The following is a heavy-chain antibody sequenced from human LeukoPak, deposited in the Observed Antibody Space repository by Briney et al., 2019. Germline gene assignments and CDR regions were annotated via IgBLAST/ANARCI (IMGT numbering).Heavy chain of an antibody. D-gene: IGHD3-22*01. Sequence: PGGSLRLSCAASGFTFSSYGMHWVRQAPGKGLEWVAVIWYDGSNKYYADSVKGRSTISRDNSKNTLYLQMNSLRAEDTAVYYCARGDYDYYDSTGGYDYWGQGTLVTVSS. V-gene: IGHV3-33*01. CDR1: GFTFSSYG. CDR3: ARGDYDYYDSTGGYDY. J-gene: IGHJ4*02. CDR2: IWYDGSNK.